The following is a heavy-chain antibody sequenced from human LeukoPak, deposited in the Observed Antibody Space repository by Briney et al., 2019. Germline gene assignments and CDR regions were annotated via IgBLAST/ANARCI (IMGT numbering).Heavy chain of an antibody. D-gene: IGHD3-22*01. V-gene: IGHV3-33*06. CDR1: GFTFSSYG. CDR2: IWSDGTNE. Sequence: GTSLRLSSAASGFTFSSYGMHWVRQAPGKGLEWVAMIWSDGTNEHYAGSVKGRFTISRDNSKDTLYLQMSSLRAEDTAVYYCAKTSGYYPMHYYYFDHWGQGILVTVSS. CDR3: AKTSGYYPMHYYYFDH. J-gene: IGHJ4*02.